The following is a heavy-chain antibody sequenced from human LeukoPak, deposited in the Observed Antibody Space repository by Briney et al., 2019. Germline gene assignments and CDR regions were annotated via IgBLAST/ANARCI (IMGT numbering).Heavy chain of an antibody. J-gene: IGHJ4*02. CDR2: IDISGTYI. CDR3: ARDLQTYYDFWSGFDY. V-gene: IGHV3-21*01. Sequence: GGSLRLSCAAPGFILSDYNMNWVRQAPGKGLEWVSFIDISGTYITYADSVKGRFTISRDNAKNSLYLQMNSLRAEDTAVYYCARDLQTYYDFWSGFDYWGQGTLVTVSS. CDR1: GFILSDYN. D-gene: IGHD3-3*01.